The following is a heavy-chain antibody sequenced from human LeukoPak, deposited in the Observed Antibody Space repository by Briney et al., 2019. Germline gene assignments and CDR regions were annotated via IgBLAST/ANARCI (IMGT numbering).Heavy chain of an antibody. J-gene: IGHJ4*02. CDR2: IYYSGST. CDR1: GGSISSSSYY. V-gene: IGHV4-39*07. Sequence: SETLSLTCTVSGGSISSSSYYWGWIRQPPGKGLEWIGSIYYSGSTYYNSSLKSRVTISVDTSKNQFSLKLSSVTAADTAVYYCARVTGYRIEDYFDYWGQGTLVTVSS. D-gene: IGHD6-13*01. CDR3: ARVTGYRIEDYFDY.